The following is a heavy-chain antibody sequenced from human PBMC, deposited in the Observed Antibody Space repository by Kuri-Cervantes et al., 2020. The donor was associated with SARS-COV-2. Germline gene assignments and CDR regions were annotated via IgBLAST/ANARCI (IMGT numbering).Heavy chain of an antibody. D-gene: IGHD6-19*01. V-gene: IGHV3-21*01. CDR3: ARGTGGWYSY. CDR2: ISSSGSHI. Sequence: GESLKISCAASEFTFSTSRMTWVRQAPGKGLGWVSSISSSGSHIYYAALVEDRFTVTRDNTKNSLYLQMNSLRAEDTAVYYCARGTGGWYSYWGQGTVVTVYS. CDR1: EFTFSTSR. J-gene: IGHJ4*02.